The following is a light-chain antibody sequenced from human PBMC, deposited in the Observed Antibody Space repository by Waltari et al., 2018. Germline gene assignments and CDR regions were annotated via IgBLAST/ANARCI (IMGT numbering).Light chain of an antibody. Sequence: EIVLPQSPGPLSLAPGDSVPLSCRANENIRSSYLAWYQQKPGQAPRLLIYGASSRASDIPDRFSGRGSGRGFTLSISSLEPEDSAVYFCQQYNHWPLAFGGGTNIEIK. V-gene: IGKV3-20*01. CDR1: ENIRSSY. J-gene: IGKJ4*01. CDR3: QQYNHWPLA. CDR2: GAS.